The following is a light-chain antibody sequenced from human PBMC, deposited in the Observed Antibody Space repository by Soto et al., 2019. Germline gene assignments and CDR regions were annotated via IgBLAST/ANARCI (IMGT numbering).Light chain of an antibody. CDR2: WES. CDR3: HQYYSGPLT. CDR1: QSVLYSSNNKNY. V-gene: IGKV4-1*01. Sequence: DIVMTQSPDSLAGSLGEMATINCKSSQSVLYSSNNKNYLAWYQQKPGQPPQLLIYWESTRQSGVPDRFSGSEAGTDFTLTISGRQAEDVAVYYCHQYYSGPLTFGGGTKVEIK. J-gene: IGKJ4*01.